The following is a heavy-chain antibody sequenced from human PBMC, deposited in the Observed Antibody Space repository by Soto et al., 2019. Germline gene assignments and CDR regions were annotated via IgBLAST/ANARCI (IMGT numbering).Heavy chain of an antibody. V-gene: IGHV3-11*05. Sequence: QVQLVESGGGLVKPGGSLRLSCAASGFTFSDFYMSWIRQAPGKGLEWVAYISGSSSYTNYADSVKGRFTISRDNAKNSLYLQMNSLRAEDTALYYCARVQEGATYYFDYWGQGTLVTVSS. CDR1: GFTFSDFY. CDR3: ARVQEGATYYFDY. J-gene: IGHJ4*02. CDR2: ISGSSSYT. D-gene: IGHD1-26*01.